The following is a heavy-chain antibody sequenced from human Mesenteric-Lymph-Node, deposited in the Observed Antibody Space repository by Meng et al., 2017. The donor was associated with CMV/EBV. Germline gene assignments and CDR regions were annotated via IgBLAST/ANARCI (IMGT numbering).Heavy chain of an antibody. Sequence: GESLKISCAASGFTVSSNYMSWVRQAPGKGLEWVSVIYSGGSTYYADSVKGRFTISRDNSKNTLYLQMNSLRAEDTAVYYCARAPYSSPDYWGQGTLVTVSS. J-gene: IGHJ4*02. CDR3: ARAPYSSPDY. CDR1: GFTVSSNY. V-gene: IGHV3-66*01. D-gene: IGHD6-13*01. CDR2: IYSGGST.